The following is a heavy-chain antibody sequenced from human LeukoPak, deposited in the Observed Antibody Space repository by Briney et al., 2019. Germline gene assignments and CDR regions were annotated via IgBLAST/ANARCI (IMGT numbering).Heavy chain of an antibody. CDR2: ISSSSSYI. CDR3: ARGGQIAVAGPPDY. D-gene: IGHD6-19*01. CDR1: GFTFSSYS. Sequence: GGSLRLSCAASGFTFSSYSMNWVRQAPGKGLEWVSSISSSSSYIYYADSVKGRFTISRDNSMNTLYLQMNSLRVEDTAVYYCARGGQIAVAGPPDYWGQGTLVTVSS. J-gene: IGHJ4*02. V-gene: IGHV3-21*04.